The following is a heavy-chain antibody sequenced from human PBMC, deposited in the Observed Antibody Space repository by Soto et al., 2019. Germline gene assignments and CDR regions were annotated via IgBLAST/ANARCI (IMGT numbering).Heavy chain of an antibody. V-gene: IGHV3-33*01. CDR1: GFTFSSYG. D-gene: IGHD1-26*01. CDR2: IWHDGSNR. J-gene: IGHJ4*02. CDR3: ARERGWEY. Sequence: QVQLVESGGGVVQPGTSLRLSCAVSGFTFSSYGMHWVRQAPGKGLEWVAGIWHDGSNRYYADSVKGRFTISRDNSKNTVYLQLDSLRAGDTAVYYCARERGWEYWGQGTLVTVSS.